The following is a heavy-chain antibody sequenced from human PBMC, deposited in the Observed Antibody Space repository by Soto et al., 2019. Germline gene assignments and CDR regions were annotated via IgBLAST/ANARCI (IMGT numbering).Heavy chain of an antibody. V-gene: IGHV4-34*01. CDR2: INHIVST. CDR1: GGSFSGYY. J-gene: IGHJ4*02. D-gene: IGHD5-12*01. Sequence: SETLSLTCAVYGGSFSGYYWSWIRQPPGKGLEWIGEINHIVSTNYSPSLKSRVTISVDTSKNQFSLKLSSVTAADTAVYYCARVGLGGYDLYYWGQGTLVTVSS. CDR3: ARVGLGGYDLYY.